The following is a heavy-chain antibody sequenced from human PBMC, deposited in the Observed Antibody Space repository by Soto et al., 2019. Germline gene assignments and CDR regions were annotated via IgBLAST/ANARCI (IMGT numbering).Heavy chain of an antibody. D-gene: IGHD1-26*01. J-gene: IGHJ4*02. CDR2: ISYDGSNK. CDR1: GFTFSSYA. Sequence: QVQLVESGGGVVQPGRSLRLSCAASGFTFSSYAMHWVRQAPGKGLEWVAVISYDGSNKYYADSVKGRFTISRDNSKNTLYLQMNSLRAEDTAVYYCARDFGGSYSVQFDYWGQGTLVTVSS. CDR3: ARDFGGSYSVQFDY. V-gene: IGHV3-30-3*01.